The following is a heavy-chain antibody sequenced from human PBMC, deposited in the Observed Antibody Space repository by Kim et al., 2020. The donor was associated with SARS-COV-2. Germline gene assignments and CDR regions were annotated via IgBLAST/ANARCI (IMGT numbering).Heavy chain of an antibody. CDR3: VNGEHGVVAATNDAFDI. V-gene: IGHV3-64D*09. Sequence: GGSLRLSCSASGFTFSSYAMHWVRQAPGKGLEYVSAISSNGGSTYYADSVKGRFTISRDNSKNTLYLQMSSLRAEDTAVYYCVNGEHGVVAATNDAFDIWGQGTMVTVSS. CDR2: ISSNGGST. CDR1: GFTFSSYA. D-gene: IGHD2-15*01. J-gene: IGHJ3*02.